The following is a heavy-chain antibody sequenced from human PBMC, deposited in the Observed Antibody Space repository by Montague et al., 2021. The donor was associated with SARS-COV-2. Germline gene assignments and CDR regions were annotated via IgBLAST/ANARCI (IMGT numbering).Heavy chain of an antibody. CDR3: AKALYSGGFFFESGSDF. CDR1: GFTFGDYA. CDR2: ISGDGATA. J-gene: IGHJ4*02. D-gene: IGHD6-19*01. Sequence: SLRLSCAASGFTFGDYAINWVRQAPVKGLEWVASISGDGATAYYSESVLGRFAISRDNSKNTVLLQMDSLRVKDAAVYYCAKALYSGGFFFESGSDFWGQGTLVTVSS. V-gene: IGHV3-23*01.